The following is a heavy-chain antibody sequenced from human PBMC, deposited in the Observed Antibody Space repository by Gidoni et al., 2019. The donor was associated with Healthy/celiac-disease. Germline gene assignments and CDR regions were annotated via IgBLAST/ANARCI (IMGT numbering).Heavy chain of an antibody. D-gene: IGHD4-17*01. J-gene: IGHJ5*02. CDR1: GGSFSGYY. CDR3: ARAPGNGDYEGSWFDP. CDR2: INHSGST. V-gene: IGHV4-34*01. Sequence: QVQLQQWGAGLLKPSETLSLTCAVYGGSFSGYYWSWIRQPPGKGLEWIGEINHSGSTNYNPSLKSRVTISVDTSKNQFSLKLSSVTAADTAVYYCARAPGNGDYEGSWFDPWGQGTLVTVSS.